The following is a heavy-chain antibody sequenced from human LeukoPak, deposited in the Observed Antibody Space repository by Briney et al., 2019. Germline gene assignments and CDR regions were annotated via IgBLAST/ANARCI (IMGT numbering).Heavy chain of an antibody. D-gene: IGHD5-12*01. V-gene: IGHV4-59*01. CDR3: ASGTTAYDSYY. J-gene: IGHJ4*02. CDR2: IYYSGST. CDR1: GGSISSYY. Sequence: SETLSLTCTVSGGSISSYYWSWIRQPPGKGLEWIGYIYYSGSTNYNPSLKSRVTISVDTSKNQFSLKPSSVTAADTAVYYCASGTTAYDSYYWGQGTLVTVSS.